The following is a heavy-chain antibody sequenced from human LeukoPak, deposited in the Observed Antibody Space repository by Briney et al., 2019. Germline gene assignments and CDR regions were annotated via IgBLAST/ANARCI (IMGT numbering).Heavy chain of an antibody. CDR2: ISSTGVYT. CDR1: GFTFSDYY. CDR3: ARARVNFWSGSYHVTAPADY. V-gene: IGHV3-11*06. Sequence: GSLRLSCAASGFTFSDYYMTWIRQAPGKGLEWVSYISSTGVYTNYADSVKGRFTVSRDNAKNSLYLQVNSLRAEDTAEYYCARARVNFWSGSYHVTAPADYWGQGTLVTVS. J-gene: IGHJ4*02. D-gene: IGHD3-3*01.